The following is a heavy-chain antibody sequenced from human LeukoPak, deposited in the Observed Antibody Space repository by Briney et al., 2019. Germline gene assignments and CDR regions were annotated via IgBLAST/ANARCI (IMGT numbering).Heavy chain of an antibody. Sequence: SETLSLTCSVSGGSISNNYWSWIRQSPEKGLEWIGYIHSSGSTDYNPSFKSRVVVSVDTSKNQFSLKLYSVTAADTAVYYCARHGLKLVGASTIYFGNWGQGTLVTVSS. J-gene: IGHJ4*02. CDR1: GGSISNNY. V-gene: IGHV4-59*08. CDR3: ARHGLKLVGASTIYFGN. CDR2: IHSSGST. D-gene: IGHD1-26*01.